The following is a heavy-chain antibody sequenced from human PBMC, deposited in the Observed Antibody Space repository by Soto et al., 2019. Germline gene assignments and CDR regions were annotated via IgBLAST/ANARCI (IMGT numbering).Heavy chain of an antibody. CDR1: GFSFSNFG. CDR3: AKAIEQGLVWYLDL. J-gene: IGHJ2*01. Sequence: QVHLVESGGGVVQPGGSLRLSCAASGFSFSNFGMHWVRQAPGKGLEWGTVISYDGRYKYYADSVKGRFTISRDNSKNTLYLQVNSLRAEDTAVYYCAKAIEQGLVWYLDLWGRGTLVTVSS. CDR2: ISYDGRYK. D-gene: IGHD6-19*01. V-gene: IGHV3-30*18.